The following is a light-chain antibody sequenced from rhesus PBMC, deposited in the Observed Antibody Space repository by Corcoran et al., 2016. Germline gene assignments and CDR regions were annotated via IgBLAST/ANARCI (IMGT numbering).Light chain of an antibody. J-gene: IGKJ2*01. CDR3: LRHNSYPCS. Sequence: DIQMTQSPSSLSASVGDTVTITCRASQGNSSYLNWFQQKPGKAPKLLIYAASRLESGVPSRFSGSGSGTEFTLTISSLQPEDFAAYYCLRHNSYPCSFGQGTKVDIK. CDR2: AAS. CDR1: QGNSSY. V-gene: IGKV1-28*01.